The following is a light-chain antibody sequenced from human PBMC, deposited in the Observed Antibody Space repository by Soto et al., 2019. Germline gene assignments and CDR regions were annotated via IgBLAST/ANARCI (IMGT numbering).Light chain of an antibody. CDR2: AAS. J-gene: IGKJ1*01. V-gene: IGKV3-20*01. CDR1: QSVASVY. CDR3: QHYGSSPGT. Sequence: EILLTQSPGTLSLSPGERATLSCRASQSVASVYLAWYQHRPGQAPRLLIYAASTRATGIPDRFSGSGSGTDFTLSISRLEPEDFAVYHCQHYGSSPGTFGQGTKVDIK.